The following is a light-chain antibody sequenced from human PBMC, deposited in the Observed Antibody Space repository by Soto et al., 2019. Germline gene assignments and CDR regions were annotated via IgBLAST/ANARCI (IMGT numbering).Light chain of an antibody. V-gene: IGLV2-14*01. CDR3: ATWDRSLSAGV. CDR2: EVS. CDR1: SSDVGAYNY. J-gene: IGLJ3*02. Sequence: QSALTQPASVSGSPGQSITISCTGTSSDVGAYNYVSWYQQHPGKAPKLMIFEVSDRPSGVSNRFSGSKSGNTASLTISGLQAEDEADYYCATWDRSLSAGVFGGGTKVTVL.